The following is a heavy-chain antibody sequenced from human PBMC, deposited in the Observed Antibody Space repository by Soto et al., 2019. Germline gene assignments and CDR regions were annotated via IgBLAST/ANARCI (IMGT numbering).Heavy chain of an antibody. V-gene: IGHV3-21*06. CDR2: TSSTTNYI. CDR1: GFIVNRSS. CDR3: ARESEDLTPNFDY. Sequence: PWGSMRIAGPASGFIVNRSSMNWVRQAPGKGLEWVSSTSSTTNYIYYGDSMKGRFTISRDNAKNSLYLEMNSLRAEDTAVYYCARESEDLTPNFDYWGQGTLVTVSS. J-gene: IGHJ4*02.